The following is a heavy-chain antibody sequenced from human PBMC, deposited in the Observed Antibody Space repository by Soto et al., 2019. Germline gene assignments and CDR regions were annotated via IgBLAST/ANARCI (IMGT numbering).Heavy chain of an antibody. CDR2: INHSGST. CDR1: GGSFSGYY. D-gene: IGHD2-15*01. CDR3: ARGLQRSRSCPFDY. Sequence: QVQLQQWGAGLLKPSETLSLTCAVYGGSFSGYYWSWIRQPPGKGLEWIGEINHSGSTNYNPSLKSRVTISVDKSKNQFSLKLSSVTAADTAVYYCARGLQRSRSCPFDYWGQGTLVTVSS. V-gene: IGHV4-34*01. J-gene: IGHJ4*02.